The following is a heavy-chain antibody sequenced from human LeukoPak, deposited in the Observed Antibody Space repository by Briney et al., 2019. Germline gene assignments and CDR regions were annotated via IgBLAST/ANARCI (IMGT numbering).Heavy chain of an antibody. CDR1: GYSFTSYG. CDR3: ARVVGYCTGTSCYLDY. J-gene: IGHJ4*02. V-gene: IGHV1-18*04. D-gene: IGHD2-2*01. Sequence: ASVKVSCKAAGYSFTSYGISWVRQAPGQGLEWMGWISTYTGDTNYARNLQRRVTMTTDKSTTTAYMEVGSQRSDDTAVYYCARVVGYCTGTSCYLDYWGQGSLVTVSS. CDR2: ISTYTGDT.